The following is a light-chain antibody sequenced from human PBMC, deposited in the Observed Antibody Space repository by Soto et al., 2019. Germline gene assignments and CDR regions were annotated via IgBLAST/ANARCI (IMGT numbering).Light chain of an antibody. CDR3: SSYTSSSTYV. V-gene: IGLV1-40*01. CDR2: GNS. J-gene: IGLJ1*01. Sequence: QSVLTQPPSVSGAPGQRVTISCTGSSSNIGAGHDVHWYQQLPGTAPKLLIYGNSNRPSGVPDRFSGSKSGTSASLAITGLQAEDEADYYCSSYTSSSTYVFGTGTKVTVL. CDR1: SSNIGAGHD.